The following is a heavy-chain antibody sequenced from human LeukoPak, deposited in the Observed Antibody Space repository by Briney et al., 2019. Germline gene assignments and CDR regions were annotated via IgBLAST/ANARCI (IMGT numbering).Heavy chain of an antibody. Sequence: ASVKVSCKASGYTFTAYYMHWVRQAPGQGLEWMGWINPNSGGTNYAQKFQDRVTMTRDTSISTASMELNRLRSDDTAVYYCARSRITMIVVVITTDFDYWGQGTLVTVSS. V-gene: IGHV1-2*02. J-gene: IGHJ4*02. CDR1: GYTFTAYY. CDR2: INPNSGGT. CDR3: ARSRITMIVVVITTDFDY. D-gene: IGHD3-22*01.